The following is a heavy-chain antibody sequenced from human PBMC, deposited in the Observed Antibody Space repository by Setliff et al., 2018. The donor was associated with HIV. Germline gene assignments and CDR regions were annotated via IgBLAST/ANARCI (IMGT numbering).Heavy chain of an antibody. D-gene: IGHD2-2*01. CDR2: ISVDKGDT. V-gene: IGHV1-18*01. CDR3: ARDYHDGEDYYYMDV. CDR1: GYTFINYG. J-gene: IGHJ6*03. Sequence: ASVKVSCKASGYTFINYGSTWGRQAPGQGLEWMGWISVDKGDTNYAQKVQGRVTVFTDTSTRIAYMELRSLISDDTAVYYCARDYHDGEDYYYMDVWGKGTTVTVSS.